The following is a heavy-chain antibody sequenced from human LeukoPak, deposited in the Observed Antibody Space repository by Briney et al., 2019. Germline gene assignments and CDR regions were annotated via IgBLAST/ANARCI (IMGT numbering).Heavy chain of an antibody. CDR3: ARDGSGYAYAFDI. V-gene: IGHV4-59*12. J-gene: IGHJ3*02. CDR1: GGSISSYY. CDR2: IYYSGST. D-gene: IGHD5-12*01. Sequence: PSETLSLTCTVSGGSISSYYWSWIRQPPGKGLEWIGYIYYSGSTNYNPSLKSRVTMSVDTSKNQFSLKLSSVTAADSAVYYCARDGSGYAYAFDIWGQGTMVTVSS.